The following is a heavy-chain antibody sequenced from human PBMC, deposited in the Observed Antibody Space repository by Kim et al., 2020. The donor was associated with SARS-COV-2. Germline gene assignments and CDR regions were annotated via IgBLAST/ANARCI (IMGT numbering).Heavy chain of an antibody. Sequence: GGSLRLSCAASGFTFSSYSMNWVRQAPGKGLEWVSSISSSSSYIYYADSVKGRFTISRDNAKNSLYLQMNSLRAEDTAVYYCARFLDYYDQTAFGWGQGTLVTVSS. J-gene: IGHJ4*02. D-gene: IGHD3-22*01. V-gene: IGHV3-21*01. CDR3: ARFLDYYDQTAFG. CDR2: ISSSSSYI. CDR1: GFTFSSYS.